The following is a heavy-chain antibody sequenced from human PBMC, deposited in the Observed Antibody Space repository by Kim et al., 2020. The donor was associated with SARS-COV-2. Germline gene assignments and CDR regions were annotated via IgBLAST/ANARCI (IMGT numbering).Heavy chain of an antibody. CDR3: ARAGARNDAFDI. D-gene: IGHD6-19*01. J-gene: IGHJ3*02. Sequence: NYAQKFQGWVTMTRDTSISPAYMELSRLRSDDTAVYYCARAGARNDAFDIWGQGTMVTVSS. V-gene: IGHV1-2*04.